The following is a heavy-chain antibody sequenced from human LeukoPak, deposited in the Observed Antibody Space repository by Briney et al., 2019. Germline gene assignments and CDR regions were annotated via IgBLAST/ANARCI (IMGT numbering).Heavy chain of an antibody. CDR2: ISAYNGNT. Sequence: ASVKASCKASGYTFTSYGISWVRQAPGQGLEWMGWISAYNGNTNYAQKLQGRVTMTTDTSTSTAYMELRSLRSDDTAVYYCARDGGYDFEGDFDYWGQGTLVTVSS. V-gene: IGHV1-18*01. J-gene: IGHJ4*02. CDR1: GYTFTSYG. CDR3: ARDGGYDFEGDFDY. D-gene: IGHD5-12*01.